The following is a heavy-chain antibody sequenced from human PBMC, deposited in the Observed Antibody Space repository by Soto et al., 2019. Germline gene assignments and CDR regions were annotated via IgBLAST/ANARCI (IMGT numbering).Heavy chain of an antibody. CDR1: GGSISSGGYS. Sequence: SETLSLTCAVSGGSISSGGYSWSWIRQPPGKGLEWIGYIYHSGSTNYNPSLKSRVTISVDRSKNQFSLKLSSVTAADTAVYYCARQATGYYYGWFDPWGQGTLVTVSS. V-gene: IGHV4-30-2*01. CDR3: ARQATGYYYGWFDP. J-gene: IGHJ5*02. D-gene: IGHD3-22*01. CDR2: IYHSGST.